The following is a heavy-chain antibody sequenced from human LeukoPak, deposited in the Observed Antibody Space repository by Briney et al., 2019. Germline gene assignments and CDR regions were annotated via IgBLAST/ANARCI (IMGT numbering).Heavy chain of an antibody. J-gene: IGHJ6*02. CDR1: GFTFSSYA. V-gene: IGHV3-53*01. Sequence: GGSLRLSCAAPGFTFSSYAMSWVRQAPGKGLEWVSVIYSGGSTYYADSVKGRFTISRDNSKNTLYLQMNSLRAEDTAVYYCARDVDFWSGYPGGNYYGMDVWGQGTTVTVSS. CDR2: IYSGGST. CDR3: ARDVDFWSGYPGGNYYGMDV. D-gene: IGHD3-3*01.